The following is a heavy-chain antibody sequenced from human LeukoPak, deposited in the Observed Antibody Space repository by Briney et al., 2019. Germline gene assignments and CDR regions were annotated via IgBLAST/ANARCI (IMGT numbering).Heavy chain of an antibody. V-gene: IGHV4-28*01. CDR2: FYYSGGT. D-gene: IGHD6-6*01. Sequence: DPSDTLSLTCAVSGYSISSSNWWGWIRQPPGKGLEWIGYFYYSGGTYYNPTLKSRVTMSVDTSKNQFSLKLSSVTAVDTAVYYCARWAVGSSSGKYNNAFDIWGQGAMVTVSS. CDR3: ARWAVGSSSGKYNNAFDI. J-gene: IGHJ3*02. CDR1: GYSISSSNW.